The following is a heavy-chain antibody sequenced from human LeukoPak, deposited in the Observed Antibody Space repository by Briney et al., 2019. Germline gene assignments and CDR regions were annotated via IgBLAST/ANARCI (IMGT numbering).Heavy chain of an antibody. D-gene: IGHD3-3*01. J-gene: IGHJ3*02. CDR2: IYSSGST. CDR3: ARDEWTLSGWAPGAFDI. CDR1: GGSISSYY. Sequence: SETLSLTCTVSGGSISSYYWSWIRQPAGKGLEWIGRIYSSGSTNYNPSLKSRVTMSVDTSKNQFSLKLRSVTAADTAVYYCARDEWTLSGWAPGAFDIWGQGTMVAVSS. V-gene: IGHV4-4*07.